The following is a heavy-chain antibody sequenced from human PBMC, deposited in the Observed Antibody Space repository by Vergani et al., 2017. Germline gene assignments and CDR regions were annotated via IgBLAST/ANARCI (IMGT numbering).Heavy chain of an antibody. J-gene: IGHJ1*01. CDR3: ARGRFGELYYFQH. CDR1: GGSISSGDYY. Sequence: QVQLQESGPGLVTPSQTLSLTCTVSGGSISSGDYYWSWIRQPPGKGLEWIGYIYYSGSTYYNPSLKSRVTISVDTSKNQFSLKLSSVTAADTAVYYCARGRFGELYYFQHWGQGTLVTVSS. D-gene: IGHD3-10*01. V-gene: IGHV4-30-4*01. CDR2: IYYSGST.